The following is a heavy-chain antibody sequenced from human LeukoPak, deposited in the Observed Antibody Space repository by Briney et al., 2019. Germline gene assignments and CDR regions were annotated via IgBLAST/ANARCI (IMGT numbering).Heavy chain of an antibody. Sequence: SETLSLTCAVYGGSFSGYYWSWIRQPAGQGLEWIGRIYSSGSTNYNPSLKSRVSMSVDTSKNQFSLKLTSVTAADTAVYYCARGGKATVVTMWGQGILVTVSS. CDR1: GGSFSGYY. CDR2: IYSSGST. CDR3: ARGGKATVVTM. V-gene: IGHV4-59*10. J-gene: IGHJ4*02. D-gene: IGHD4-23*01.